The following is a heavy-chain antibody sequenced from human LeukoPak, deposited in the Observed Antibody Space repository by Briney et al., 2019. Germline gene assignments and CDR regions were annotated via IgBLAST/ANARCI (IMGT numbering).Heavy chain of an antibody. V-gene: IGHV3-23*01. CDR2: ISDSGGRT. CDR1: GITLSNYG. CDR3: AKRGVVIRVILVGFHKEAYYFDS. D-gene: IGHD3-22*01. Sequence: PGGSLRLSCAVSGITLSNYGMSWVRQAPGKGLEWVAGISDSGGRTNYADSVKGRFTISRDSPKNTLHLQMNSLRAEDTAAYFCAKRGVVIRVILVGFHKEAYYFDSWGQGALVTVSS. J-gene: IGHJ4*02.